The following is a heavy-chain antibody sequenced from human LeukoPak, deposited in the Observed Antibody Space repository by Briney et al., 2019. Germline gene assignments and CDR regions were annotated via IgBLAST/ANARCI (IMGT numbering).Heavy chain of an antibody. V-gene: IGHV1-2*02. J-gene: IGHJ5*02. CDR3: ARSHLLYGFDP. Sequence: ASVKVSCKASGYTFTDNYMHWVRQAPGQGLEWMGWINPNNGVTKYAQKFQGRVTMTRDTSFSTASMELSSLRSDDTAVYYCARSHLLYGFDPWGQGTLVTVSS. CDR1: GYTFTDNY. D-gene: IGHD2-2*02. CDR2: INPNNGVT.